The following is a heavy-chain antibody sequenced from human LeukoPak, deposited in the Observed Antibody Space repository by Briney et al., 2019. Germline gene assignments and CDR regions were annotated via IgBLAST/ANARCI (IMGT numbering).Heavy chain of an antibody. CDR3: ARDLTMIVVAPSFDY. CDR2: IRYDGSNK. CDR1: GFTFSSYG. V-gene: IGHV3-30*02. Sequence: GGSLRLSCAASGFTFSSYGMHWVRQAPGKGLEWVAFIRYDGSNKYYADSVKGRFTISRDNSKNTLYLRMNSLRAEDTAVYYCARDLTMIVVAPSFDYWGQGTLVTVSS. D-gene: IGHD3-22*01. J-gene: IGHJ4*02.